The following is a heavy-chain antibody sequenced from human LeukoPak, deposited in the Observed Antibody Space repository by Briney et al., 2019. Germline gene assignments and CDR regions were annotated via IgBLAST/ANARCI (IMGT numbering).Heavy chain of an antibody. V-gene: IGHV3-74*01. Sequence: GGSLRLSCAASGYTFKTYWMHWVRQAPGKGLVWVSHSNSDGSSTSYADSVRGRFTISRDNAKNTLYLQMNSLRAEDTAVYYCARDLKGPVNDVFDMWGQGTMVTVSS. D-gene: IGHD4-23*01. CDR3: ARDLKGPVNDVFDM. CDR2: SNSDGSST. J-gene: IGHJ3*02. CDR1: GYTFKTYW.